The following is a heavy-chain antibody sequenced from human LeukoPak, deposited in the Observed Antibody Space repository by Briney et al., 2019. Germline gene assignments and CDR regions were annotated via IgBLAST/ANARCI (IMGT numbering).Heavy chain of an antibody. Sequence: GGSLRLSCAASGFTFSGYGMHWVRQAPGKGLEWVAVISSDGSDEYYADSVKGRLTISRDNSKNTLYLQMNSLRAEDTAVYYCAKGGDRSGQNASDIWGQGTMVTVSS. V-gene: IGHV3-30*18. D-gene: IGHD3-22*01. CDR3: AKGGDRSGQNASDI. CDR2: ISSDGSDE. J-gene: IGHJ3*02. CDR1: GFTFSGYG.